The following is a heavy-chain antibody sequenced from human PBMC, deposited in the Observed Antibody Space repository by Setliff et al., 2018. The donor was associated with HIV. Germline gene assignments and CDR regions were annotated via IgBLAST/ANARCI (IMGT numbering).Heavy chain of an antibody. CDR2: IYTSRST. CDR3: AKHAPSGELYYFDH. V-gene: IGHV4-4*07. D-gene: IGHD3-10*01. CDR1: GGSISSYY. Sequence: SETLSLTCTVSGGSISSYYWSWIRQPAGKGLEWIGRIYTSRSTNYNPSLKSRVTMSVDTSMNQFSLKLGSVTAADTALYYCAKHAPSGELYYFDHWGQGNLVTVSS. J-gene: IGHJ4*02.